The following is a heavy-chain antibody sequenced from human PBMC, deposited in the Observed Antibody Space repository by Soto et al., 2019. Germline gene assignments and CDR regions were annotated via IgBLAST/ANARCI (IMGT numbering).Heavy chain of an antibody. V-gene: IGHV1-69*13. Sequence: SVKVSCKASGGTFSSYAISWVRQAPGQGLEWMGGIIPIFGTANYAQKFQGRVTITADESTSTAYMELSSLRSEDTAVYYCARDPGRGYNYGPYYYGMDVWGQGTTVTVSS. J-gene: IGHJ6*02. D-gene: IGHD5-18*01. CDR3: ARDPGRGYNYGPYYYGMDV. CDR2: IIPIFGTA. CDR1: GGTFSSYA.